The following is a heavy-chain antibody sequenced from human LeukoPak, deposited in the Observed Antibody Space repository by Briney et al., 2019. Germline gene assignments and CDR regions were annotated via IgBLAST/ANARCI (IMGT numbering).Heavy chain of an antibody. J-gene: IGHJ3*02. D-gene: IGHD3-10*01. CDR3: ASVVPGVDAFDI. V-gene: IGHV4-34*01. Sequence: SETLSLTCAVYGGSFSGYYWSWIRQPPGKGLEWIGEINHSGSTNYNPSLKSRVTISVDTPKNQFSLKLSSVTAADTAVYYCASVVPGVDAFDIWGQGTMVTVSS. CDR1: GGSFSGYY. CDR2: INHSGST.